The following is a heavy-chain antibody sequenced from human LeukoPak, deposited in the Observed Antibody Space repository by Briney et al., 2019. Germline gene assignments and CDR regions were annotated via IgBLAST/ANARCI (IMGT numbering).Heavy chain of an antibody. V-gene: IGHV4-34*01. CDR2: INHSGST. CDR1: GGSFSGYY. CDR3: ARLSRDGYNLAH. D-gene: IGHD5-24*01. J-gene: IGHJ4*02. Sequence: PSETLSLTCAVYGGSFSGYYWSWIRQPPGKGLEWIGEINHSGSTYYNPSLKSRVTISVDTSKNQFSLKLSSVTAADTAVYYCARLSRDGYNLAHWGQGTLVTVSS.